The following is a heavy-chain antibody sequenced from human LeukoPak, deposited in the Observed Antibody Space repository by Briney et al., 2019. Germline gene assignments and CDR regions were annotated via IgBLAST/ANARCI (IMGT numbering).Heavy chain of an antibody. CDR1: GGSFSGYY. CDR3: ARRRVLLWFGELFRATYFDY. V-gene: IGHV4-34*01. Sequence: SETLSLTCAVYGGSFSGYYWSWIRQPPGKGLGWIGEINHSGSTNYNPSLKSRVTISVDTSKNQFSLKLSSVTAADTAVYYCARRRVLLWFGELFRATYFDYWGQGTLVTVSS. D-gene: IGHD3-10*01. J-gene: IGHJ4*02. CDR2: INHSGST.